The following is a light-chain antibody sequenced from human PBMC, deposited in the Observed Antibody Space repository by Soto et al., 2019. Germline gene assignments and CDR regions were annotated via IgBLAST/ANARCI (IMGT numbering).Light chain of an antibody. V-gene: IGLV2-14*03. Sequence: QPSPLSGASGQWIPLSRPGNSTETVGYNYVSCYQPHAGKAPNLLSYDVSNRPSGVSNRFSGSKSDNTASLTISGLQPDDEADYYCSSYTTSNTRQIVFGTGTKVT. CDR3: SSYTTSNTRQIV. CDR2: DVS. CDR1: STETVGYNY. J-gene: IGLJ1*01.